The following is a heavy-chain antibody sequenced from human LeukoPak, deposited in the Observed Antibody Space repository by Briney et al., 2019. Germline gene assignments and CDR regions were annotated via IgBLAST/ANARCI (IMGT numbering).Heavy chain of an antibody. CDR3: ARTSGGDCYFCRSDAFDI. CDR2: ISSSSSTI. D-gene: IGHD2-21*02. V-gene: IGHV3-48*02. Sequence: PGGSLRLSCVASGFTVSSKYMSWVRQAPGKGLEWVSYISSSSSTIYCADSVKGRFTISRDNAKNSLYLQMNSLRDEDTAVYYCARTSGGDCYFCRSDAFDIWGQGTMVTVSS. J-gene: IGHJ3*02. CDR1: GFTVSSKY.